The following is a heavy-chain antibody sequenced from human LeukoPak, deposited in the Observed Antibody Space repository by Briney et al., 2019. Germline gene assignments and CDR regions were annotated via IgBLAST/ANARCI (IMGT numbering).Heavy chain of an antibody. CDR1: GYTFTDYY. CDR3: ARDRDWGQDY. V-gene: IGHV1-2*02. J-gene: IGHJ4*02. Sequence: ASVKVSCEASGYTFTDYYILWVRQAPGQGLEWMGWINPNSGGTNYAQKFQGRVTMTRDTSISTAYMELSRLISDDTAVYYCARDRDWGQDYWGQGTLVTVSS. D-gene: IGHD7-27*01. CDR2: INPNSGGT.